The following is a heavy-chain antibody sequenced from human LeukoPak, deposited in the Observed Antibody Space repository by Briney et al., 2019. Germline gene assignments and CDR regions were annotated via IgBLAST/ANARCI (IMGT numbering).Heavy chain of an antibody. CDR2: ISGSGGST. Sequence: GGSLRLSCAASGFTFSSYAMSWVRQAPGKGLEWVSAISGSGGSTYYADSVKGRFTISRDNSKNTLYLQMNGLRAEDTAVYYCAKVFGRVGTFDYWGQGTLVTVSS. V-gene: IGHV3-23*01. D-gene: IGHD3-3*01. CDR1: GFTFSSYA. CDR3: AKVFGRVGTFDY. J-gene: IGHJ4*02.